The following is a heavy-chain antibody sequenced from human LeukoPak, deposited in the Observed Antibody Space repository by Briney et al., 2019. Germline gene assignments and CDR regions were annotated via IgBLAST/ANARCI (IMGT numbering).Heavy chain of an antibody. CDR1: GGSISSYY. J-gene: IGHJ6*02. CDR2: IYYSGST. CDR3: ARDSSSLVDYYYGMDV. Sequence: TSETLSLTCTVSGGSISSYYWSWIRQPPGKGLEWIGYIYYSGSTNYNPSLKSRVTISVDTSKNQFSLKLSSVTAADTAVYYCARDSSSLVDYYYGMDVWGQGTTVTVSS. V-gene: IGHV4-59*01. D-gene: IGHD6-6*01.